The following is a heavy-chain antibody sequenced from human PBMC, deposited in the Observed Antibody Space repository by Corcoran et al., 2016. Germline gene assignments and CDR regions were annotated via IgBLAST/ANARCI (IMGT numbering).Heavy chain of an antibody. V-gene: IGHV1-18*01. CDR2: ISAYNGNT. CDR1: GSTFTRNA. Sequence: QVQLVQSGAEVEKPGASVKVSCKASGSTFTRNAFSWVRQAPGQGLEWMGWISAYNGNTNYAQNIQGRVTMTTDASTSTAYMELRSLRSDDTAVYYCTRDGSRECSRASCYSGYYYYGMDVWGQGTTVTVSS. D-gene: IGHD2-2*01. CDR3: TRDGSRECSRASCYSGYYYYGMDV. J-gene: IGHJ6*02.